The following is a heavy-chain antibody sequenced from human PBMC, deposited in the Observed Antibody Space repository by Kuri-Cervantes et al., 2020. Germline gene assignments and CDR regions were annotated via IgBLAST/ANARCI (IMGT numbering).Heavy chain of an antibody. CDR2: ISAYNGNT. CDR3: ARDENSSGRQTNWFDP. Sequence: ASVKVSCKASGYTFTSYGISWVRQAPGQGLEWMGWISAYNGNTNYAQKLQGRVTMTTDTSTSTAYMELRSLRSDDTAVYYCARDENSSGRQTNWFDPWGQGTLVTVS. J-gene: IGHJ5*02. CDR1: GYTFTSYG. D-gene: IGHD6-19*01. V-gene: IGHV1-18*01.